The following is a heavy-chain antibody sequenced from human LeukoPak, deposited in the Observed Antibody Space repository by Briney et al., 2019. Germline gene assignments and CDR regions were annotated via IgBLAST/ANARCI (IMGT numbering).Heavy chain of an antibody. D-gene: IGHD3-10*01. CDR2: FDPEDGET. CDR1: GYTLTELS. CDR3: ATLYSPLYGSGSYLTTLDY. J-gene: IGHJ4*02. V-gene: IGHV1-24*01. Sequence: ASVKVSCKVSGYTLTELSVHWVRQAPGKGLEWMGGFDPEDGETIYAQKFQGRVTMTEDTSTDTAYMELSSLRSEDTAVYYCATLYSPLYGSGSYLTTLDYWGQGTLVTVSS.